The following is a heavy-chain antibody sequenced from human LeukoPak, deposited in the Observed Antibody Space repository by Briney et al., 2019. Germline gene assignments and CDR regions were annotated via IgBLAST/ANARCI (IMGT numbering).Heavy chain of an antibody. CDR1: GFTFSDYW. J-gene: IGHJ4*02. CDR3: ARDRGPRTGFMVREAYDY. D-gene: IGHD3-10*01. CDR2: INTDGSIT. Sequence: GGSLRLSCAASGFTFSDYWIHWIRQAPGKGLVWVSRINTDGSITNYADSVKGRFSISRDNAKNTLYLQMSSLRAEDTAVYYCARDRGPRTGFMVREAYDYWGQGTLVTVSS. V-gene: IGHV3-74*01.